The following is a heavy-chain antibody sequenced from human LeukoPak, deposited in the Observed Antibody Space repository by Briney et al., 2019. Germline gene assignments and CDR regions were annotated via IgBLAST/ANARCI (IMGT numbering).Heavy chain of an antibody. V-gene: IGHV4-59*01. CDR3: ARARNYYDSSDYYYEGDAFDI. J-gene: IGHJ3*02. Sequence: SETLSLTCTVSGASISDYYWSWIRQPPGKGLECIGFIYYSGSTNYNPSLKSRVTISVDTSKNQFSLKLSSVTAADTAVYYCARARNYYDSSDYYYEGDAFDIWGQGTMVTVSS. CDR2: IYYSGST. CDR1: GASISDYY. D-gene: IGHD3-22*01.